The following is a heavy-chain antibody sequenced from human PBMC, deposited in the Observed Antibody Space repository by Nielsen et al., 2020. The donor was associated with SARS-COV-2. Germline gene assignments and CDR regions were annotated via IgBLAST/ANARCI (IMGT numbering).Heavy chain of an antibody. CDR2: IYYSGST. CDR1: GGSISSYY. Sequence: SETLSLTCTVSGGSISSYYWSWIRQPPAKGLEWIGYIYYSGSTNYNPSLKSRVTISVDKSTNQFSLKLSSVTAADTAVYYCAREPYYYDSSGPDYYYYGMDVWGQGTTVTVSS. CDR3: AREPYYYDSSGPDYYYYGMDV. V-gene: IGHV4-59*12. J-gene: IGHJ6*02. D-gene: IGHD3-22*01.